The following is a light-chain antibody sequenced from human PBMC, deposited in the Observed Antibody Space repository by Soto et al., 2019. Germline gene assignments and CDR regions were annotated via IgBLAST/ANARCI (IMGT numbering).Light chain of an antibody. V-gene: IGKV1-39*01. CDR2: AAS. CDR1: QSISNH. CDR3: QQSYSSPPT. Sequence: DIQMTQSPSSLSASVEDRVIITCRASQSISNHLNWDQQKPGKAPKLLIFAASSLQSGVPSRFSGSRSGPDFILTISSLQPEDFATCYCQQSYSSPPTFHQGTKVEV. J-gene: IGKJ1*01.